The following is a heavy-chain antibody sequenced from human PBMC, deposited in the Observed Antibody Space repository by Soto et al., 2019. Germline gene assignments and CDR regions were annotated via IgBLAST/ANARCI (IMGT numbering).Heavy chain of an antibody. CDR3: ARGPSHSYGYGAFDI. D-gene: IGHD5-18*01. V-gene: IGHV1-69*13. CDR2: IIPIFGTA. CDR1: GGTFSSYA. J-gene: IGHJ3*02. Sequence: SVKVSCKASGGTFSSYAISWVRQAPGQGLEWMGGIIPIFGTANYAQKFQGRVTITADESTSTAYMELSSLRPEDTAVYYCARGPSHSYGYGAFDIWGQGTMVTVS.